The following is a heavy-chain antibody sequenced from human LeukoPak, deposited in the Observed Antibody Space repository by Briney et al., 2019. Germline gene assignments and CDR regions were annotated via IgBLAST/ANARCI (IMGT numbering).Heavy chain of an antibody. J-gene: IGHJ4*02. Sequence: SETLSLTCTVSGGSISSSSYYWGWIRQPPGKGLEWIGSIYYSGSTYYNPSLKSRVTISVDTSKNQFSLKLSSVTAADTAVYYCARGRRRLYYDFWSGLYYFDYWGQGTLVTVSS. CDR2: IYYSGST. CDR3: ARGRRRLYYDFWSGLYYFDY. V-gene: IGHV4-39*07. CDR1: GGSISSSSYY. D-gene: IGHD3-3*01.